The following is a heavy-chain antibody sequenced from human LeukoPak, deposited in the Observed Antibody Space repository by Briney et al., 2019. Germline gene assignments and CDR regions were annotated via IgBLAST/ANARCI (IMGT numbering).Heavy chain of an antibody. CDR1: GFSFSIYW. Sequence: GGSLRLSCAASGFSFSIYWMSWVRQAPGVGLEWVSTISGRGGSTFYADSVKGRFTISRDNSKNTLYLQMNSLRADDTAVYYCAKGYYDILTDYFHNWFNPWGQGTLVIVSS. V-gene: IGHV3-23*01. J-gene: IGHJ5*02. CDR2: ISGRGGST. CDR3: AKGYYDILTDYFHNWFNP. D-gene: IGHD3-9*01.